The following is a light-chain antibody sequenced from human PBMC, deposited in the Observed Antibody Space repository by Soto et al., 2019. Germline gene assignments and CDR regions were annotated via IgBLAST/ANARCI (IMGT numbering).Light chain of an antibody. J-gene: IGKJ3*01. CDR1: QGISSY. Sequence: DIQLTQSPSFLSASVGDRFTITCRASQGISSYLAWYQQKPGKAPKLLMYVVSTLQGGVPSRFSGSGSGTEFTLTISSLQPEDFATYYCQQLNSYPLTFGPGTKVDTK. V-gene: IGKV1-9*01. CDR3: QQLNSYPLT. CDR2: VVS.